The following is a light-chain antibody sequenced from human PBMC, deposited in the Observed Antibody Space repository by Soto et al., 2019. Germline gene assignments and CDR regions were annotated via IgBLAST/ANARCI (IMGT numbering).Light chain of an antibody. Sequence: QSALTQPASVSGSPGQSITISCTGTSSDVGGYNYVSWYQQHPGKAPKLMIYEVTNRPSGISTSFSGSKSGNTASLTISGLHAADEADYYCSSYTSSSTIPWVFGTGTKLTVL. V-gene: IGLV2-14*01. J-gene: IGLJ1*01. CDR1: SSDVGGYNY. CDR2: EVT. CDR3: SSYTSSSTIPWV.